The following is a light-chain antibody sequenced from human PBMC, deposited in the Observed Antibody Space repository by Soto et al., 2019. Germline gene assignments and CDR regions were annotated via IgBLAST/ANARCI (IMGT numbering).Light chain of an antibody. V-gene: IGLV2-14*01. J-gene: IGLJ1*01. CDR3: SSYTNNSPYV. CDR1: SSDVGGYNY. Sequence: QSVLTQPASVSGSPGQSITISCTVTSSDVGGYNYVSWYQQHPGKAPKLMIFEVSNRPSGISIRFSGSKSGNTASLTISGLQTEDEADYYCSSYTNNSPYVFGTGTKVTVL. CDR2: EVS.